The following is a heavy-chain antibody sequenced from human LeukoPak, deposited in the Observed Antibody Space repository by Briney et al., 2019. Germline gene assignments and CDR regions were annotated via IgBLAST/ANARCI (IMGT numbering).Heavy chain of an antibody. V-gene: IGHV3-30*02. CDR2: IRYDGSNK. J-gene: IGHJ4*02. CDR3: AKGTYYYDSSGYYFDY. CDR1: GFTFSSYG. Sequence: GGSLRLSCAASGFTFSSYGMHWVRQAPGKGLERVAFIRYDGSNKYYADSVKGRFTISRDSSKNTLYLQMNSLRAEDTAVYYCAKGTYYYDSSGYYFDYWGQGTLVTVSS. D-gene: IGHD3-22*01.